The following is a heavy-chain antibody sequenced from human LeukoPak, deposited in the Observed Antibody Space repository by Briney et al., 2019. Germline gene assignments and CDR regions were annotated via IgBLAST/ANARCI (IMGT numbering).Heavy chain of an antibody. J-gene: IGHJ4*02. CDR3: ARGKWELPPAWYFDY. CDR2: IIPIFGTA. V-gene: IGHV1-69*13. Sequence: SVKVSCKASGYTFTSYAMHWVRQAPGQRLEWMGGIIPIFGTANYAQKFQGRVTITADESTSTAYMELSSLRSEDTAVYYCARGKWELPPAWYFDYWGQGTLVTVSS. D-gene: IGHD1-26*01. CDR1: GYTFTSYA.